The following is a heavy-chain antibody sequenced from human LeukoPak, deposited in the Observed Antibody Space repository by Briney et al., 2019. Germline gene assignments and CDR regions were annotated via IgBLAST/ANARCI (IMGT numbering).Heavy chain of an antibody. J-gene: IGHJ4*02. V-gene: IGHV4-39*01. CDR1: GGSISSSNYF. Sequence: PSETLSLTCSVSGGSISSSNYFWGWIPHPPGKGLEWIGSIYDSASTYSNPSLKSPVTISVDTSKGQFSLKLSSVTAAVTAVYCCARDGYTYVSFDYWGQGTLVTVSS. D-gene: IGHD5-18*01. CDR2: IYDSAST. CDR3: ARDGYTYVSFDY.